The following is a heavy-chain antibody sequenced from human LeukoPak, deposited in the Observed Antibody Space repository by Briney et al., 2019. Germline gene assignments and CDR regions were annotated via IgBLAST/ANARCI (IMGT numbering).Heavy chain of an antibody. CDR2: IYYSGST. V-gene: IGHV4-38-2*02. CDR1: GYSISSGYY. J-gene: IGHJ5*02. D-gene: IGHD2-21*01. Sequence: KTSETLSLTCTVSGYSISSGYYWGWIRQPPGKGLEWIGSIYYSGSTYYSPSLKSRVTISVDTSKNQFSLKLSSVTAADTAVYYCARHPLPPYSDWFDPWGQGTLVTVSS. CDR3: ARHPLPPYSDWFDP.